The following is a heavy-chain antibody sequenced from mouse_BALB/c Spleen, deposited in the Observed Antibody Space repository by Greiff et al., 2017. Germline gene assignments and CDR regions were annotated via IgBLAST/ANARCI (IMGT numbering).Heavy chain of an antibody. Sequence: VKLMESGAELAKPGASVKMSCKASGYTFTSYWMHWVKQRPGQGLEWIGYINPSTGYTEYNQKFKDKATFTADKSSSTAYMQLSSLTSEDSAVYYCARDYGRGYFDVWGAGTTVTVSS. V-gene: IGHV1-7*01. CDR1: GYTFTSYW. CDR2: INPSTGYT. D-gene: IGHD1-1*01. CDR3: ARDYGRGYFDV. J-gene: IGHJ1*01.